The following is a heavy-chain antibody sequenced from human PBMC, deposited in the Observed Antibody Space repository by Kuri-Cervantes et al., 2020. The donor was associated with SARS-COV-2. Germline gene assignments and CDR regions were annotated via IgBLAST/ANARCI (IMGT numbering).Heavy chain of an antibody. CDR1: DDTFTSYY. V-gene: IGHV1-18*01. D-gene: IGHD3-10*01. Sequence: ASVKVSCKTADDTFTSYYFSWARQAPGQGLEWMGWISPYNHNTKYAEKLQGRVTMTTDTSTSTAYMELRCLRSDHTAVYYCARVRGSKYYYGFRYFYYDMDVWGQGTAVTVSS. CDR3: ARVRGSKYYYGFRYFYYDMDV. J-gene: IGHJ6*02. CDR2: ISPYNHNT.